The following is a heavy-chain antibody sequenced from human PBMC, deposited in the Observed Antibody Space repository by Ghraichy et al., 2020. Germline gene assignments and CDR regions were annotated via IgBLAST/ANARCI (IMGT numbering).Heavy chain of an antibody. CDR2: IKKDASEE. V-gene: IGHV3-7*01. CDR3: AKNIVVAGKILYYYYGMDV. Sequence: GGSLRLSCAASGFPFRGYWMPWVRQAPGKGLEWVASIKKDASEEKYLDSVKGRFTISRDNTKNSLYLQMNSMRAEDTAVYYCAKNIVVAGKILYYYYGMDVWGQGTTVTVSS. J-gene: IGHJ6*02. D-gene: IGHD6-19*01. CDR1: GFPFRGYW.